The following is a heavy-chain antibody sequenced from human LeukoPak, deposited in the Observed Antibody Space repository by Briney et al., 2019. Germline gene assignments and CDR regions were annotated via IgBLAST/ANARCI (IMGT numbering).Heavy chain of an antibody. D-gene: IGHD3-10*01. J-gene: IGHJ6*02. CDR1: GYTFTSYD. CDR3: ARALMVRGLIIYYYYGMDV. V-gene: IGHV1-8*01. CDR2: MNPNSGNT. Sequence: ASVKVSCKASGYTFTSYDINWVRQATGQGLEWMGWMNPNSGNTGYAQKFQGRVTMTRNTSISTAYMELSSLRSEDTAVYYCARALMVRGLIIYYYYGMDVWGQGTTVTVSS.